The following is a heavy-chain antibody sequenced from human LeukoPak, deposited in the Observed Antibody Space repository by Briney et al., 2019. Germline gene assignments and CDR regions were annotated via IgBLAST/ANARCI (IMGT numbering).Heavy chain of an antibody. V-gene: IGHV4-30-4*08. Sequence: PSENLSLNCAVYGGSFSGYYWSWIRQPPGKGLEWIGYIYYSGSTYYNPSLKSRVTISVDTSKNQFSLKLSSVTAADTAVYYCARGPTTVTIVYYYYMDVWGKGTTVTVSS. J-gene: IGHJ6*03. CDR1: GGSFSGYY. CDR2: IYYSGST. D-gene: IGHD4-11*01. CDR3: ARGPTTVTIVYYYYMDV.